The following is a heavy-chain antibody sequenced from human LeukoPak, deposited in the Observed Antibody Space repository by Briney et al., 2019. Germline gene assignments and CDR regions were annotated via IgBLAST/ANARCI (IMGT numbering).Heavy chain of an antibody. J-gene: IGHJ4*02. CDR1: GFTVSSNY. D-gene: IGHD3-9*01. CDR3: ARPLYYDILTGYYMEDY. Sequence: GSLRLSCAASGFTVSSNYMTWIRQPPGKGLEWIGSIYYSGSTYYNPSLKSRVTISVDTSKNQFSLKLSSVTAADTAVYYCARPLYYDILTGYYMEDYWGQGTLVTVSS. V-gene: IGHV4-39*01. CDR2: IYYSGST.